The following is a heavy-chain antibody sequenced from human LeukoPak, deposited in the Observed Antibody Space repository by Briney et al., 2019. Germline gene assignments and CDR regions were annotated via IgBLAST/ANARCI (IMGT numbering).Heavy chain of an antibody. CDR3: ARTLYQPLLYDQYYFDY. V-gene: IGHV3-30-3*01. CDR1: GFTFSSYA. J-gene: IGHJ4*02. D-gene: IGHD2-2*02. CDR2: ISYDGSNK. Sequence: PGRSLRLSCAASGFTFSSYAMHWVRQAPGKGLEWVAVISYDGSNKYYADSVKGRFTISRDNSKNTLYLQMNSLRAEDTAVYYCARTLYQPLLYDQYYFDYWDQGTLVTVSS.